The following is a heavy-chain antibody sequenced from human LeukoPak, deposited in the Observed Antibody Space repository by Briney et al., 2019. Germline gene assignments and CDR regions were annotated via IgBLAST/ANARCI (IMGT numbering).Heavy chain of an antibody. CDR2: SNLTGNT. CDR1: GGSLSHYY. J-gene: IGHJ3*02. V-gene: IGHV4-34*01. CDR3: ARVSWVTTAATGTDAFDT. Sequence: SETLSLTCAVYGGSLSHYYWSWIRQPPGKGLEWIGESNLTGNTNYNPSLKSRVTISVDTSKNQFSLKLRSLTAADTAVYYCARVSWVTTAATGTDAFDTWGQGTVVTVSS. D-gene: IGHD6-13*01.